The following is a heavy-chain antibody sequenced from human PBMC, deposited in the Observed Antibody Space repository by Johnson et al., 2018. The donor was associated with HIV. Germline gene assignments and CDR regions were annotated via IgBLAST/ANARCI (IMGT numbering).Heavy chain of an antibody. Sequence: QEQLVESGGGVVQPGRSLRLSCAASGFTFSSYAMHWVRQAPGKGLEWVAVISYDGSNKYYADSVKGRITISRDNSKNTLYLQMNSLRAEDTAVYYCARDFYYDRPFSAFDIWGQGTMVTVSS. J-gene: IGHJ3*02. CDR2: ISYDGSNK. CDR1: GFTFSSYA. V-gene: IGHV3-30-3*01. D-gene: IGHD3-22*01. CDR3: ARDFYYDRPFSAFDI.